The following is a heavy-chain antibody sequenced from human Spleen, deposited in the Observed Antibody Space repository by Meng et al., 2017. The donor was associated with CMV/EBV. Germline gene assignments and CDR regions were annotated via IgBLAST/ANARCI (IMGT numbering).Heavy chain of an antibody. V-gene: IGHV3-9*01. D-gene: IGHD5-24*01. CDR1: GFIFDDHA. J-gene: IGHJ4*02. CDR2: ISWNNNNI. CDR3: VKDNGHTMGRDFDC. Sequence: GGSLRLSCAASGFIFDDHAMHWVRQAPGKGLEWVAGISWNNNNIHYGGSVKGRFTISRDNAKDSLYLQMNSLRAEDTALYYCVKDNGHTMGRDFDCWGQGTMVTVSS.